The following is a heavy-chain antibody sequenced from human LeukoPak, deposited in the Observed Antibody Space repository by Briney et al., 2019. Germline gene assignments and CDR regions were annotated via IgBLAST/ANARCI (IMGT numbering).Heavy chain of an antibody. CDR3: ARHNYYYDSSGYYSNFDY. Sequence: SETLSLTCTVSGGSISSYYWSWIRQPPGKGPEWIGYIYYSGSTNYNPSLKSRVTISVDTSKNQFSLKLSSVTAADTAVYYCARHNYYYDSSGYYSNFDYWGQGTLVTVSS. CDR1: GGSISSYY. V-gene: IGHV4-59*08. J-gene: IGHJ4*02. CDR2: IYYSGST. D-gene: IGHD3-22*01.